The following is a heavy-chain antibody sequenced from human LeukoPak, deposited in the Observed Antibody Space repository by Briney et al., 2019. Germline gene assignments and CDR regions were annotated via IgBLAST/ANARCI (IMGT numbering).Heavy chain of an antibody. Sequence: ASVKVSCKASGYTFTSYDINWVRQATGQGLEWMGWMNPNSGNTGYAQKFQGRVTMTRNTSISTAYMELSSLRSEDTAAYYCARRSRSGSYYRDYLWFDPWGQGTLVTVSS. CDR3: ARRSRSGSYYRDYLWFDP. V-gene: IGHV1-8*01. J-gene: IGHJ5*02. D-gene: IGHD3-10*01. CDR1: GYTFTSYD. CDR2: MNPNSGNT.